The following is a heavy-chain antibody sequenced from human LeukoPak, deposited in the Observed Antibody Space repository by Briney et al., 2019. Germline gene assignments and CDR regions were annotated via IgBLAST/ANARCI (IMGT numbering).Heavy chain of an antibody. Sequence: SETLSLTCTVSGGSISSYYWSWIRQPPGKGLEWIGYIYYSGSTNYNPSLKSRVTISVDTSKNQFSLKLSSVTAADTAVYYCVRGVYDILTGYFYYMDVWGKGTTVTISS. CDR1: GGSISSYY. J-gene: IGHJ6*03. V-gene: IGHV4-59*01. D-gene: IGHD3-9*01. CDR2: IYYSGST. CDR3: VRGVYDILTGYFYYMDV.